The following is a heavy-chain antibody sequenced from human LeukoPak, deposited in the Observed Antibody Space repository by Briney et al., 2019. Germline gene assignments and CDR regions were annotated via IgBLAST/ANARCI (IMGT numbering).Heavy chain of an antibody. V-gene: IGHV3-74*01. CDR1: GFTFSSYW. D-gene: IGHD3-16*02. J-gene: IGHJ6*03. CDR2: IKPDGSST. Sequence: GGSLRLSCAASGFTFSSYWMYWVRQAPGKGLVWVSRIKPDGSSTTYADSVKGRFTISRDNSKNTLYLQMNSLRAEDTAVYYCAKSWGYTRPYYNYMDVWGKGTTVTVSS. CDR3: AKSWGYTRPYYNYMDV.